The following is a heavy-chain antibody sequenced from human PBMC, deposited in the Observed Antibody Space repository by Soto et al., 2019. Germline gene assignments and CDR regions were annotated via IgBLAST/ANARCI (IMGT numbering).Heavy chain of an antibody. J-gene: IGHJ4*02. CDR1: GGSISSYY. Sequence: PSETLSLTCTVSGGSISSYYWSWIRQPPGKGLEWIGYIYYSGSTNYNPSLKSRVTISVDTSKNQFSLKLSSVTAADTAVYYCARLQRGYDSNYFDYWGQGTLVTVSS. CDR3: ARLQRGYDSNYFDY. V-gene: IGHV4-59*08. CDR2: IYYSGST. D-gene: IGHD5-12*01.